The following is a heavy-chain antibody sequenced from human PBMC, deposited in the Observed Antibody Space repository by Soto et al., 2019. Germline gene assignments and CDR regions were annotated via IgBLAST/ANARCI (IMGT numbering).Heavy chain of an antibody. Sequence: SETLSLTCTVSGGSISSGGYYWSWIRQHPGKGLEWIGYIYYSGSTYYNPSLKSRVTISVDTSKNQFSLKLSSVTAADTAVYYCARVDSHYGSGSPIRGGNWGQGTLVTVSS. CDR2: IYYSGST. CDR1: GGSISSGGYY. CDR3: ARVDSHYGSGSPIRGGN. J-gene: IGHJ4*02. V-gene: IGHV4-31*03. D-gene: IGHD3-10*01.